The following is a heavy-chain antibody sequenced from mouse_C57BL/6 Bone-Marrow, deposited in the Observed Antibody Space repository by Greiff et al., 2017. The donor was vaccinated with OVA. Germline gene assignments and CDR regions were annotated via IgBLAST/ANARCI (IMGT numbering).Heavy chain of an antibody. V-gene: IGHV1-69*01. Sequence: QVQLKQPGAELVMPGASVKLSCKASGYTFTSYWMHWVKQRPGQGLEWIGEIDPSDSYTTYNQKFKGKSTLTVDKSSSTAYMQLSSLTSEDSAVYYCARDGYGSTFAYWGQGTLVTVSA. CDR1: GYTFTSYW. CDR2: IDPSDSYT. CDR3: ARDGYGSTFAY. D-gene: IGHD1-1*01. J-gene: IGHJ3*01.